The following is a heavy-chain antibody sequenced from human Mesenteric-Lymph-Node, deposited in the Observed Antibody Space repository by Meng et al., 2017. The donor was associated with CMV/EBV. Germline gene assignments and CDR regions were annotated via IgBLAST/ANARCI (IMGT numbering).Heavy chain of an antibody. J-gene: IGHJ5*02. D-gene: IGHD1-7*01. CDR3: ARDWPYKWNYLANYFDP. V-gene: IGHV1-2*02. CDR1: GYTFTGSY. Sequence: ASVKVSCKASGYTFTGSYIHWVRQAPGQGLEFMGWINPNTGDTNYVQKFQGRVTMTRDTSITTAYMELSSLASDDTAVYYCARDWPYKWNYLANYFDPWGQGTLVTVSS. CDR2: INPNTGDT.